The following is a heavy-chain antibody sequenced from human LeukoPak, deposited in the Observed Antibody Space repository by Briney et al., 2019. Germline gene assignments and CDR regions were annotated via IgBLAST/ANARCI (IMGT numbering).Heavy chain of an antibody. D-gene: IGHD3-3*01. J-gene: IGHJ4*02. Sequence: SQTLSLTCTVSGGSISSYYWSWIRQPPGKGLEWIGYIYYSGSTNYNPSLKSRVTISVDTSKNQFSLKLSSVTAADTAVYYCARASGFWSGYYYYFDYWGQGTLVTVSS. CDR3: ARASGFWSGYYYYFDY. CDR2: IYYSGST. V-gene: IGHV4-59*01. CDR1: GGSISSYY.